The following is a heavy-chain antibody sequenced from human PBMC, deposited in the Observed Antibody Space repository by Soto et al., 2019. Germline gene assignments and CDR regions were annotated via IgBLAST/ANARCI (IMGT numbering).Heavy chain of an antibody. CDR1: GGSFSGYY. V-gene: IGHV4-34*01. D-gene: IGHD3-9*01. CDR3: ARGPPTYSDILTGYLQGWFDP. CDR2: INHSGST. J-gene: IGHJ5*02. Sequence: KPSETLSLTCAVYGGSFSGYYWSWIRQPPGKGLEWIGEINHSGSTNYNPSLKSGDTISVDTSKNQFSLKLSSVTAADTAVYYCARGPPTYSDILTGYLQGWFDPWGQGTLVTVSS.